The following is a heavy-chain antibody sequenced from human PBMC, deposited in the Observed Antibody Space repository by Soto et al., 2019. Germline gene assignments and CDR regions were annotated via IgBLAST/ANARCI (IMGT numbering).Heavy chain of an antibody. V-gene: IGHV1-2*04. CDR3: AREDIVVVPAATRLYNWFDP. CDR2: INPNSGGT. CDR1: GYTFTGYY. D-gene: IGHD2-2*01. Sequence: ASVKVSCKASGYTFTGYYMHWVRQAPGQGLEWMGWINPNSGGTNYAQKFQGWVTMTRDTSISTAYMELSRLRSDDTAVYYCAREDIVVVPAATRLYNWFDPWGQGTLVPVSS. J-gene: IGHJ5*02.